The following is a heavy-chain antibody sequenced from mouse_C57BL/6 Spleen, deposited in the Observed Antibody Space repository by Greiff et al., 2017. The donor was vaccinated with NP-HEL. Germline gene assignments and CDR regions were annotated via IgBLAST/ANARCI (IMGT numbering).Heavy chain of an antibody. V-gene: IGHV5-6*01. Sequence: EVKLVESGGDLVKPGGSLKLSCAASGFTFSSYGMSWVRQTPDKRLEWVANISSGGSYTYYPDSVKGRFTISRDHAKNTLYLQMSRRKSEDTAMYYCARHDGYGHYFDYWGQGTTLTVSS. D-gene: IGHD2-3*01. J-gene: IGHJ2*01. CDR3: ARHDGYGHYFDY. CDR2: ISSGGSYT. CDR1: GFTFSSYG.